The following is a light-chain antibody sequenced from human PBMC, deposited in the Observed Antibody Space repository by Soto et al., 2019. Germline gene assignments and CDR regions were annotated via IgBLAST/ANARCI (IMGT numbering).Light chain of an antibody. CDR1: QSVSSR. J-gene: IGKJ5*01. V-gene: IGKV3-11*01. CDR2: AAS. Sequence: EVVLTQSPATLSSSPGQRASLSCRASQSVSSRLAWYQQKPGQAPRLLIYAASNRATGIPARFSGSGSGTNFALTISSLEPEDCSVNYCYQYSNWPSITFGQGTLLEIK. CDR3: YQYSNWPSIT.